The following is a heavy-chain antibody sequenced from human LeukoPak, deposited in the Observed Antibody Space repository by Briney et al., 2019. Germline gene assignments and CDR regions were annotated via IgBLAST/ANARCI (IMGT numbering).Heavy chain of an antibody. J-gene: IGHJ4*02. CDR1: GFTFSSFG. D-gene: IGHD6-6*01. CDR3: AKGLYRSSSVFDY. Sequence: GGSLRLSCSASGFTFSSFGMHWVRQAPGKGLEWVAAMSNDGSSEFYGDSVKGRLTISRDNSKNTLFLEMNSLRAEDTAVYYCAKGLYRSSSVFDYWGQGTLATVSS. CDR2: MSNDGSSE. V-gene: IGHV3-30*18.